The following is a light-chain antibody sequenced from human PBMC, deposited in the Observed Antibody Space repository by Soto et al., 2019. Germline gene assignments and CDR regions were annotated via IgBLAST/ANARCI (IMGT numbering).Light chain of an antibody. V-gene: IGLV2-8*01. CDR1: SSDVGRYNF. Sequence: LTQPHSVSESPGQSVTISCIGTSSDVGRYNFVSWYQHHPGKAPKLIIYEVTKRPSGVPDRFSGSKSGNTASLTVSGLQADDEADYFCSSYVGSNNYVFGTGTKLTVL. CDR3: SSYVGSNNYV. J-gene: IGLJ1*01. CDR2: EVT.